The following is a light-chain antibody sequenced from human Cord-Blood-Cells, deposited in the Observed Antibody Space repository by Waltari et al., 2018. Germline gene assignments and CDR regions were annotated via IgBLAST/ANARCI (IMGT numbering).Light chain of an antibody. CDR1: QSVSSN. J-gene: IGKJ1*01. CDR2: GAS. CDR3: QQYNNWT. Sequence: EIVMTQSPATLSVSPGERTTLSCRASQSVSSNLAWYQQKPGQAPRLLIYGASTRATGIPARFSGSGSVTEFTLPISSLQSKDFAVYYCQQYNNWTFGQGTKVEIK. V-gene: IGKV3-15*01.